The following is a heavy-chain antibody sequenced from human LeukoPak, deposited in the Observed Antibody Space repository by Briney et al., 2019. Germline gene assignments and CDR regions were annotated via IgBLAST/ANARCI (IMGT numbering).Heavy chain of an antibody. CDR3: AKDASYNFGPLEY. D-gene: IGHD1-1*01. CDR1: GFTFSASA. CDR2: ITYNADST. V-gene: IGHV3-23*01. Sequence: GGSLRLSCAASGFTFSASAMTWVRQAPGKGLEGVSTITYNADSTYYADSLKGRFTITRDNSKNMLFLQMNSLRADDTAVYYCAKDASYNFGPLEYWGQGTLVTVSS. J-gene: IGHJ4*02.